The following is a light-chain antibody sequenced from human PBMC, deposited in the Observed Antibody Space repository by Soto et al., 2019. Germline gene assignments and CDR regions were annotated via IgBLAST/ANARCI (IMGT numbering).Light chain of an antibody. J-gene: IGLJ2*01. Sequence: QSALTQPASVSGSPGQSITISCTGTSSDVGGYNFVSWYQQHPGKAPRLMIYEVSNRPSGVSDRFSGSKSGNTASLTISGLQAEDEADYYCSSYTFSSALVVFGGGTKPTVL. CDR1: SSDVGGYNF. V-gene: IGLV2-14*01. CDR2: EVS. CDR3: SSYTFSSALVV.